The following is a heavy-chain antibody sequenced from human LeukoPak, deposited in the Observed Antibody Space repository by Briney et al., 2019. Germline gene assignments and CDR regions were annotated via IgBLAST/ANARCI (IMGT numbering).Heavy chain of an antibody. CDR1: GYTFTGYY. V-gene: IGHV1-2*02. D-gene: IGHD4-17*01. CDR2: INTNSGYT. Sequence: ASLRVSCKASGYTFTGYYMHWVRQAPGQGLEWMGWINTNSGYTKYAQKFQGRVTMTRDTSISVAYMELSRLRSDDTAVYYCAREGLGTTDVNWFDPWGQGPPVTVSS. J-gene: IGHJ5*02. CDR3: AREGLGTTDVNWFDP.